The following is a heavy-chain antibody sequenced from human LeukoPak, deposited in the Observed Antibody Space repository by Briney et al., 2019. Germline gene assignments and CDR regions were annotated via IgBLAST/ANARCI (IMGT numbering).Heavy chain of an antibody. J-gene: IGHJ4*02. CDR2: INHSGST. CDR3: ARSVFRPRGSGSRYFDS. Sequence: SETLSLTCAVYGGSFSGYYWSWIRQPPGKGLEWIGEINHSGSTNYNPSLKSRVTISVDTSKNQFSLKLSSVTAADTAVYYCARSVFRPRGSGSRYFDSWGRGPLVPVSS. V-gene: IGHV4-34*01. D-gene: IGHD3-10*01. CDR1: GGSFSGYY.